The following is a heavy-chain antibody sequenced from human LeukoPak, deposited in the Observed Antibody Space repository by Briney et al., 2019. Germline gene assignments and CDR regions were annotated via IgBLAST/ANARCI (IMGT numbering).Heavy chain of an antibody. CDR2: INPNSGGT. V-gene: IGHV1-2*04. CDR3: ARGYDSSGYSHDAFDI. J-gene: IGHJ3*02. Sequence: ASVKVSCKASGYTFTGYYMHWVRQAPGQGLEWMGWINPNSGGTNYAQKFQGWVTMTRDTSISTAYMEPSRLRSDDTAVYYCARGYDSSGYSHDAFDIWGQGTMVTVSS. CDR1: GYTFTGYY. D-gene: IGHD3-22*01.